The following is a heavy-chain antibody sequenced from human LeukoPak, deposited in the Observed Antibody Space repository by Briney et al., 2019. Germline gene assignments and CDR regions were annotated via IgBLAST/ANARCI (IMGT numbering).Heavy chain of an antibody. J-gene: IGHJ4*02. CDR1: GFTFSNYW. D-gene: IGHD1-1*01. V-gene: IGHV3-7*01. CDR2: INQVGSQT. CDR3: ATNSGKRFDY. Sequence: GGSLRLSCAASGFTFSNYWMSWVRQTPGEGLEYLANINQVGSQTYYMDSVKGRFTISRDNAKNSLYLQMNSLRAEDTAVYYCATNSGKRFDYWGQRTLVTVSS.